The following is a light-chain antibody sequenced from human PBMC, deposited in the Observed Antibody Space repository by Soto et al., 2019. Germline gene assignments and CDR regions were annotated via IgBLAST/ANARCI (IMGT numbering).Light chain of an antibody. V-gene: IGKV3-20*01. CDR1: QSVNYNS. CDR2: ETF. Sequence: ELGLMQSPGTLYFAPGDGATLSCRAIQSVNYNSLAWYQQKPGQATTDLIFETFRRATGVPDRFSGSGSGTDFTLTISRREPQDFAVYYCQQYGSSQCTFGHGTNVHVK. J-gene: IGKJ3*01. CDR3: QQYGSSQCT.